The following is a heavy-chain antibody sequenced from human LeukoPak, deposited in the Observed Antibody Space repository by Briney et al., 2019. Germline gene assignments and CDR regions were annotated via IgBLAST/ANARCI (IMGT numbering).Heavy chain of an antibody. D-gene: IGHD3-10*01. CDR1: GFTVSSNY. CDR2: IYSGGST. J-gene: IGHJ3*02. Sequence: PGGSLRLSCAASGFTVSSNYMSWVRQAPGKGLEWVSVIYSGGSTYYADSVKGRFTISRDNSKNTLYLQMNSLRAEDTAVYYCASGAFGELSDGAFDIWGQGTMVTVSS. CDR3: ASGAFGELSDGAFDI. V-gene: IGHV3-53*01.